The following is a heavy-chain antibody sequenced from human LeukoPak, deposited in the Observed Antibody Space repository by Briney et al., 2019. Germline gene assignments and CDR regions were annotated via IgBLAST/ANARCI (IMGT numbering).Heavy chain of an antibody. CDR3: AKERQTGDYFTSDY. CDR2: INGRGIT. V-gene: IGHV3-23*01. CDR1: GFTFSSYT. J-gene: IGHJ4*02. Sequence: GGSLRLSCTASGFTFSSYTMNWVRQAPGEGLEWLSAINGRGITYYAGSVKGRFTISRDNSENTLYLQMNSLTVDDTAVYFCAKERQTGDYFTSDYWGQGTLVTVSS. D-gene: IGHD4-17*01.